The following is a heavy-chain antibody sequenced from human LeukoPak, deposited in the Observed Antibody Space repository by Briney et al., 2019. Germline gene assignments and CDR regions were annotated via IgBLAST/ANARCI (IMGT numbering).Heavy chain of an antibody. D-gene: IGHD2-2*01. CDR1: GFSVSTKY. J-gene: IGHJ4*02. V-gene: IGHV3-11*04. CDR2: ISSSGTTI. Sequence: GGSLRLSCAASGFSVSTKYMSWVRQAPGKGLEWVSYISSSGTTIYYADSVKGRFTISRDNAKNSLYLQMSSLRAEDTAVYYCARRYCSSTSCLIDYWGQGTLVTVSS. CDR3: ARRYCSSTSCLIDY.